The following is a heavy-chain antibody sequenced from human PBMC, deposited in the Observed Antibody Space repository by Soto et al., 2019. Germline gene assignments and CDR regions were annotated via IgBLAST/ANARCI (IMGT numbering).Heavy chain of an antibody. V-gene: IGHV3-30*02. CDR2: MSYDGSDT. CDR3: SIVRVEDSALDQ. D-gene: IGHD3-10*02. Sequence: PVGSPRLSCVGSGFIFSNNGMHWVRQTPGKGLEWVAFMSYDGSDTFYADSVKGRFTISRDNSKNTLFLHMSNLRAEDTAMYYCSIVRVEDSALDQWGQGCLVTVCS. J-gene: IGHJ4*02. CDR1: GFIFSNNG.